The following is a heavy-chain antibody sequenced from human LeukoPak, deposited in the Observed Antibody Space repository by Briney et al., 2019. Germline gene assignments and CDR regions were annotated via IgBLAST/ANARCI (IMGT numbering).Heavy chain of an antibody. V-gene: IGHV3-7*01. CDR2: IKQDGSEK. Sequence: GGSLRLSCAASGFTFSSYWMSWVRQAPGKGQEWVANIKQDGSEKYYVDSVKGRFTISRDNAKNSLYLQMNSLRAEDTAVYYCAREPTVGEGWFDPWGQGTLVTVSS. CDR1: GFTFSSYW. J-gene: IGHJ5*02. CDR3: AREPTVGEGWFDP. D-gene: IGHD1-26*01.